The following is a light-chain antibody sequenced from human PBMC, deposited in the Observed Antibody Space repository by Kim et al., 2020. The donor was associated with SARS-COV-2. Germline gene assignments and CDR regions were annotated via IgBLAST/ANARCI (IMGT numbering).Light chain of an antibody. CDR2: GAS. J-gene: IGKJ1*01. V-gene: IGKV3-15*01. Sequence: SPGERAALSCRASQSVSTNLAWYQQKPGQAPRLLLYGASTRATGIPARFTGSGSGTEFTLTISSLQSEDFAVYYCQQYNNWPPVTFGQGTKVDI. CDR1: QSVSTN. CDR3: QQYNNWPPVT.